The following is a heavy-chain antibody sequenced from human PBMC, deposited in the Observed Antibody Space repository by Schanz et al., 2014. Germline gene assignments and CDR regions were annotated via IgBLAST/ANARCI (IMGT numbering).Heavy chain of an antibody. D-gene: IGHD2-21*01. Sequence: QVLLVQSGAEVKQPGASVKVSCKASGYTFTAYFIHWVRQAPGQGLEWMGRINPNTGGTNFAQKFQGRVTMTRDTSITTAYMDLSGLTSDDTAVYYCAKGQGAVINNWYFDLWGRGTLVTVSS. V-gene: IGHV1-2*06. CDR2: INPNTGGT. CDR1: GYTFTAYF. CDR3: AKGQGAVINNWYFDL. J-gene: IGHJ2*01.